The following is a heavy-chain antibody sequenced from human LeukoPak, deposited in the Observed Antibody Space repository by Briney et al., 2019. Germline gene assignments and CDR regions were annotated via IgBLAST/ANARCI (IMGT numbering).Heavy chain of an antibody. Sequence: SETLSLTCVVSGGSISRSTYYWGWIRQPPGKGLEWIGSISYGGSTHYKPSLKSRVIISVDTSNNHFSLKLRSVTAADTAVYYCARQTNMDDFHYYGVDVWGQGTAVSVSS. J-gene: IGHJ6*02. CDR1: GGSISRSTYY. V-gene: IGHV4-39*01. CDR2: ISYGGST. CDR3: ARQTNMDDFHYYGVDV. D-gene: IGHD2-2*03.